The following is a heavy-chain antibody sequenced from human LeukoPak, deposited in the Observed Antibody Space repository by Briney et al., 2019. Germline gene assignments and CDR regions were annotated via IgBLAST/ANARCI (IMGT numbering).Heavy chain of an antibody. CDR3: ARRGDYEAGYAFDI. J-gene: IGHJ3*02. D-gene: IGHD2-21*02. Sequence: TGASLQISCKGSGYIFTSYWIGWVRQLRGKVLEWMGIIYPGDSDTRYSPSFQGQVTISADKSISTAYLQWSSLKASDTAMYYCARRGDYEAGYAFDIWGQGTMVTVSS. CDR1: GYIFTSYW. V-gene: IGHV5-51*01. CDR2: IYPGDSDT.